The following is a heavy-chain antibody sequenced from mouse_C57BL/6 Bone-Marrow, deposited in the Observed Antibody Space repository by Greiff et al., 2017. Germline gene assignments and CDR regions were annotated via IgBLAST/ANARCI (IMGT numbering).Heavy chain of an antibody. CDR3: ARLYDGYYVYFDY. D-gene: IGHD2-3*01. Sequence: QVQLQQPGAELVMPGASVKLSCKASGYTFTSYWMHWVKQRPGQGLEWIGEIDPSDSSTNYNQKFKGKSTLTVDKSSSTAYMQLSSLTSEDSAVYYCARLYDGYYVYFDYWGQGTTLTVSS. V-gene: IGHV1-69*01. CDR2: IDPSDSST. J-gene: IGHJ2*01. CDR1: GYTFTSYW.